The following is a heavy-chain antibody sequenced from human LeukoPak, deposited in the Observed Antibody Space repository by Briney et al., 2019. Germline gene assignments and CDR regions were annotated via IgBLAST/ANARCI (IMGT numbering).Heavy chain of an antibody. CDR2: VDPEDGET. CDR1: GYTFTDYY. J-gene: IGHJ3*02. Sequence: GASVKISCKVSGYTFTDYYMHWVQQAPGKGLEWMGLVDPEDGETIYAEKFQGRVTITADTSTDTAYMELSSLRSEDTAVYYCATQRYDSSGYYSLYPAFDIWGQGTMVTVSS. CDR3: ATQRYDSSGYYSLYPAFDI. D-gene: IGHD3-22*01. V-gene: IGHV1-69-2*01.